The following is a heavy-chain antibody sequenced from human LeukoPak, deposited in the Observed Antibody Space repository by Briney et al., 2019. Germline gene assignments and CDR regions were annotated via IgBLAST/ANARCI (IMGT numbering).Heavy chain of an antibody. CDR2: INHSGST. D-gene: IGHD2-2*01. CDR3: ARVSSRRFDP. CDR1: GGSFSGYY. Sequence: SETLSLTCAVYGGSFSGYYWSWIRQPPGKGLEWIGEINHSGSTNYNPSLKSRVTISVDMSKNQFSLKLSSVTAADTAVYYCARVSSRRFDPWGQGTLVTVSS. V-gene: IGHV4-34*01. J-gene: IGHJ5*02.